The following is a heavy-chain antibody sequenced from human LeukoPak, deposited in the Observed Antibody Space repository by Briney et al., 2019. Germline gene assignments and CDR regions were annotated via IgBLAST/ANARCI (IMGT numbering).Heavy chain of an antibody. V-gene: IGHV3-7*01. Sequence: PGGSLRLSCAASGFTFSSYWMSWVRQAPGKGLEWVANIKQDGSEKYYVDSVKGRFTISRDNAKNSLYLQMNSLRAEDTAVYYCARGYGYSGSYRFDYWGQGTLVTVSS. CDR3: ARGYGYSGSYRFDY. D-gene: IGHD1-26*01. CDR1: GFTFSSYW. J-gene: IGHJ4*02. CDR2: IKQDGSEK.